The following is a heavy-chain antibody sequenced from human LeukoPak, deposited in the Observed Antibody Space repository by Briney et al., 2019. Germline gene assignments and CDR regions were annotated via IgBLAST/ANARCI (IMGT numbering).Heavy chain of an antibody. CDR3: ARDSTSSYCGGDCYAFDI. D-gene: IGHD2-21*02. Sequence: PSETLSLTCTVSGGSISGYYWSWIRQSPGKGLEWIGYIYYSGSTNYNPSLTSRVTISVDTSKNQFSLKLSSVTAADTAVYYCARDSTSSYCGGDCYAFDIWGQGTMVTVSS. CDR1: GGSISGYY. V-gene: IGHV4-59*01. CDR2: IYYSGST. J-gene: IGHJ3*02.